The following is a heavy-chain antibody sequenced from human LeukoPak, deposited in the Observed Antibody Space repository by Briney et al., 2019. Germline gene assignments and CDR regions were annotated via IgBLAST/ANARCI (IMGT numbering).Heavy chain of an antibody. CDR3: ARATVTPDNYYSYYMDV. CDR2: IIPIFGTA. CDR1: GGTFSSYA. V-gene: IGHV1-69*13. D-gene: IGHD4-11*01. J-gene: IGHJ6*03. Sequence: GASVKVSCKASGGTFSSYAISWVRQAPGHGLEWRGGIIPIFGTANYAQKFQGRVTITADESTSTAYMELSSLRSEDTAVYYCARATVTPDNYYSYYMDVWGKGTTVTVSS.